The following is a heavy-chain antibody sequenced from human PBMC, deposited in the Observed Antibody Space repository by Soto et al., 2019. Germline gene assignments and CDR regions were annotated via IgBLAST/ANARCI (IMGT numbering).Heavy chain of an antibody. CDR1: GFTFSSYG. CDR3: ATAGPY. Sequence: QVPLVESGGGVVQPGRSLRLSCAASGFTFSSYGMHWVRQAPGKGLEWVAVIWYDGSNKCYADSVKGRFTSSRDNSKNTVSLQLSSLRDEDSAAYYCATAGPYWGQGTLVTVSS. CDR2: IWYDGSNK. J-gene: IGHJ4*02. V-gene: IGHV3-33*01.